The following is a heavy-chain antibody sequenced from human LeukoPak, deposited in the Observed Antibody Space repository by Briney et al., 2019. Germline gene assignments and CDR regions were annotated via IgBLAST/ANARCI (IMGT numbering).Heavy chain of an antibody. J-gene: IGHJ4*02. D-gene: IGHD5-12*01. CDR3: TRDSGQHRGYDWSH. CDR1: GGSISSYY. CDR2: IYTSGST. V-gene: IGHV4-4*07. Sequence: PSETLSLTCTVSGGSISSYYWSWIRQPAGKGLEWIGRIYTSGSTNYNPSLKSRVTMSVDTSKNQFSLKLSSVTAADTAVYYCTRDSGQHRGYDWSHWGQGTLVSVSS.